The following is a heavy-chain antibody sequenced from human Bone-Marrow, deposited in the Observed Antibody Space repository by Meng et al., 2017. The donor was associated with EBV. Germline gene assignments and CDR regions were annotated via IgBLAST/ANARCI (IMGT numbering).Heavy chain of an antibody. V-gene: IGHV3-11*04. CDR1: GFTFIDYY. D-gene: IGHD1-26*01. Sequence: QAQLVESGGGWVKPGGSXXXXCAASGFTFIDYYMSWIRQAPGKGLEWVSYISSSGSTIYYADSVKRRFNISRDNAKNSMYLQMNSLRPEDTAVYYCAREAGGSYQEYFQHWGQGTLVTVSS. CDR2: ISSSGSTI. J-gene: IGHJ1*01. CDR3: AREAGGSYQEYFQH.